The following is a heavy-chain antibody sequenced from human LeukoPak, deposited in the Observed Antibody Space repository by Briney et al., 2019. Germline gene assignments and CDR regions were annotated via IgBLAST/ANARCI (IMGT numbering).Heavy chain of an antibody. J-gene: IGHJ6*02. V-gene: IGHV3-21*01. D-gene: IGHD2-21*01. CDR2: ISSSSSYI. Sequence: PGGSLRLSCAASGFTFSDYSMNWVRQAPGKGLEWVSSISSSSSYIYYADSVKGRFTISRDNAKNSLYLQMNSLRAEDTAVYYCAREGARDYVLEGMDVWGQGTTVTVSS. CDR3: AREGARDYVLEGMDV. CDR1: GFTFSDYS.